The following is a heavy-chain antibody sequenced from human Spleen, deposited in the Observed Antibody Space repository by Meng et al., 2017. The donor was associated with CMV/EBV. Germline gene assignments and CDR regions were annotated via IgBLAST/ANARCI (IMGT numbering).Heavy chain of an antibody. CDR2: IYYSGST. J-gene: IGHJ4*02. D-gene: IGHD3-10*01. V-gene: IGHV4-39*07. Sequence: SETLSLTCTVSGGSISSSSYYWGWIRQPPGKGLEWIGSIYYSGSTYYNPSLKSRVTISVDTSKNQFSLKLSSVTAADTAVYYCARDGGGNSDYWGQGTLVTVSS. CDR1: GGSISSSSYY. CDR3: ARDGGGNSDY.